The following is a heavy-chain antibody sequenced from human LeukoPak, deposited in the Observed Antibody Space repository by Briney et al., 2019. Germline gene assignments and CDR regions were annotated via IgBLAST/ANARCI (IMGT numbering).Heavy chain of an antibody. Sequence: SSETLSLTCAVSGYSISSGYYWGWIRQPPGKGLEWIGSIYHSGTTYYNPSLKSRVTISVDTSKDQFSLKLSSVTAADTAVYYCARASSAYLFDYWGQGTLVTVSS. CDR3: ARASSAYLFDY. CDR1: GYSISSGYY. D-gene: IGHD2-2*01. J-gene: IGHJ4*02. V-gene: IGHV4-38-2*01. CDR2: IYHSGTT.